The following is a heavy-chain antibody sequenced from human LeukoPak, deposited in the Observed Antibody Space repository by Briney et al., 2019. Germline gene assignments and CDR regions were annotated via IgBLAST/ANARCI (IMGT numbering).Heavy chain of an antibody. J-gene: IGHJ6*02. Sequence: SETLSLTCAVYGGSFSGYYWSWIRQPPGKGLKWIGEINHSGSTNYNPSLKSRVTISVDTYKNQFSLKLSSVTAADTAAYYCARVHAGARYYGMDVWGQGTTVTVSS. V-gene: IGHV4-34*01. CDR2: INHSGST. D-gene: IGHD1-26*01. CDR1: GGSFSGYY. CDR3: ARVHAGARYYGMDV.